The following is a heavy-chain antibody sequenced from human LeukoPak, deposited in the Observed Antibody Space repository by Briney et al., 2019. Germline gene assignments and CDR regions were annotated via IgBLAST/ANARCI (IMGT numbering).Heavy chain of an antibody. CDR3: ARGAIAAADHENAFDI. V-gene: IGHV3-30*02. CDR2: IRYDGSNK. CDR1: GFTFSSYG. D-gene: IGHD6-13*01. Sequence: GGSLRLSCAASGFTFSSYGMHWVRQAPGKGLEWVAFIRYDGSNKYYADSVKGRFTISRDNSKNTLYLQMNSLRAEDTAVYYCARGAIAAADHENAFDIWGQGTMVTVSS. J-gene: IGHJ3*02.